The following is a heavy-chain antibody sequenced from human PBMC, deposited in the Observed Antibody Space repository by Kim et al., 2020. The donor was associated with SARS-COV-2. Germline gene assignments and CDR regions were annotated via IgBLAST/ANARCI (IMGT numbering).Heavy chain of an antibody. Sequence: ASVKVSCKASGYTFTSYYMHWVRQAPGQGLEWMGIINPSGGSTSYAQKFQGRVTMTRDTSTSTVYMELSSLRSEDTAVYYCARGGQAAVVDDAFDIWGQGTMVTVSS. CDR2: INPSGGST. V-gene: IGHV1-46*01. J-gene: IGHJ3*02. CDR1: GYTFTSYY. CDR3: ARGGQAAVVDDAFDI. D-gene: IGHD2-15*01.